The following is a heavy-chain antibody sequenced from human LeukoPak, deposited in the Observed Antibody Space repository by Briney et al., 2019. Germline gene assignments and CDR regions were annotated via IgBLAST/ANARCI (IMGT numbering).Heavy chain of an antibody. Sequence: PGGSLRLSCAASGFTFSSYAMTWVRQAPGKGLEWVSAISGSGDSTYYADSVMGRLTISRDNSKNTLYLQVNSLRAEDTALYYCAKPLPRYCRGSSCPPGDGYFYYATDVWGQGTTVTVSS. J-gene: IGHJ6*02. CDR3: AKPLPRYCRGSSCPPGDGYFYYATDV. CDR2: ISGSGDST. D-gene: IGHD2-2*01. CDR1: GFTFSSYA. V-gene: IGHV3-23*01.